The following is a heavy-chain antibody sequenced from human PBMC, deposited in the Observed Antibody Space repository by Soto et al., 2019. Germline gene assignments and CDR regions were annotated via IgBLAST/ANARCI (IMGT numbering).Heavy chain of an antibody. Sequence: PGESLKISCKGSGYKFDNYWIAWVRQLPGKGLEWMGLIFPGDSETKYSPSFQGHVALSADASTGTAFLQWNSLKASDTATYYCARSVSDPLNYYYYYGLDVWGQGTTVTVSS. V-gene: IGHV5-51*01. CDR3: ARSVSDPLNYYYYYGLDV. CDR2: IFPGDSET. CDR1: GYKFDNYW. J-gene: IGHJ6*02.